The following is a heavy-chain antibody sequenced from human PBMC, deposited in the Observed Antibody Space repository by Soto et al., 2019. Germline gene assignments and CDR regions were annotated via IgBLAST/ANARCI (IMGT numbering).Heavy chain of an antibody. J-gene: IGHJ5*02. CDR2: INPNSGGT. D-gene: IGHD3-10*01. CDR1: GYTFTGYY. V-gene: IGHV1-2*02. CDR3: ARLLWPEQANWFDP. Sequence: ASVKVSCKASGYTFTGYYMHWVREAPGQGLEWMGWINPNSGGTNYAQKFQGRVTMTRDTSISTAYMELSRLRSDDTAVYYCARLLWPEQANWFDPWGQGTLVTVSS.